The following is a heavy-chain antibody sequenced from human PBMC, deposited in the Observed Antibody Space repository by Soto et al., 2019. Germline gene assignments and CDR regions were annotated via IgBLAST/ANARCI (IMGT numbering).Heavy chain of an antibody. J-gene: IGHJ5*02. Sequence: SETLSLTCTFSGGSLSSYYWTWIRQSPGKGLEWIGYVYFSGNTNYNPSLKSRVTISIDTSKNQFSLRLASVTAADTAFYYCGSVRPSGYVMSWGQGTLVTV. V-gene: IGHV4-59*01. CDR2: VYFSGNT. CDR1: GGSLSSYY. CDR3: GSVRPSGYVMS. D-gene: IGHD6-25*01.